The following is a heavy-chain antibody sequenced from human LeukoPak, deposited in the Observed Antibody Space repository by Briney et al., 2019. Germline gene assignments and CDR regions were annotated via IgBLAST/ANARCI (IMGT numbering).Heavy chain of an antibody. J-gene: IGHJ3*02. CDR2: IYTSGST. CDR1: SGSISSGSYY. D-gene: IGHD1-26*01. V-gene: IGHV4-61*02. Sequence: SETLSLTCTVSSGSISSGSYYWRWIRQPAGKGLEWIGRIYTSGSTHYNPSLKSRVTISVDTSKTQLSLKLSSVTAADTAVYYCAGWELLSDAFVIWGQGTMVTVSS. CDR3: AGWELLSDAFVI.